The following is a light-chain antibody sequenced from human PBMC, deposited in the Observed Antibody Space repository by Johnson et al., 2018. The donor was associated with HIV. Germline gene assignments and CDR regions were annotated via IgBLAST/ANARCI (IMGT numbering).Light chain of an antibody. Sequence: QAVLTQPPSVSAAPGQKVIISCSGNISNIGNNYVSWYQRLPGTAPKLLIYDNNKRPSGIPDRFSGSKSGTTATLVIAGLQTGDEADYYCGTWDAGLSVLYVFGTGTKVTVL. J-gene: IGLJ1*01. V-gene: IGLV1-51*01. CDR1: ISNIGNNY. CDR2: DNN. CDR3: GTWDAGLSVLYV.